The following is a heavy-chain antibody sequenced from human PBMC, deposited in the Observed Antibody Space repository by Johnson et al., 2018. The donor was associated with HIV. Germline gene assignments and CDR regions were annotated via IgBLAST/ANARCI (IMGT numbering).Heavy chain of an antibody. CDR2: ISSSGTII. CDR1: GFAFRDYY. V-gene: IGHV3-11*04. Sequence: QVQLVESGGGLVKPGGSMRLSCGASGFAFRDYYMNWMRQAPGKGLEWVSHISSSGTIIYYADSVKGRFTVSRDNAKKSLYLQMNTLRVEDTAVYYCARVSDDYGGNPAAWGAFDVWGQGTMVTVSS. J-gene: IGHJ3*01. CDR3: ARVSDDYGGNPAAWGAFDV. D-gene: IGHD4-23*01.